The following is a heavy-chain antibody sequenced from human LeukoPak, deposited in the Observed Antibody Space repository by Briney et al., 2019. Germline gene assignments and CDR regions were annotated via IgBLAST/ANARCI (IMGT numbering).Heavy chain of an antibody. Sequence: PGGSLRLSCAASGFTFSSYAMSWIRQAPGKWLHWVSPISGSGGSTYYADSVKGRFTISRDNSKNTLYLQMNSLRAEDTAVYYCAKSLYSSSSRDTGRWGQGTLVTVSS. CDR1: GFTFSSYA. V-gene: IGHV3-23*01. J-gene: IGHJ4*02. D-gene: IGHD6-6*01. CDR2: ISGSGGST. CDR3: AKSLYSSSSRDTGR.